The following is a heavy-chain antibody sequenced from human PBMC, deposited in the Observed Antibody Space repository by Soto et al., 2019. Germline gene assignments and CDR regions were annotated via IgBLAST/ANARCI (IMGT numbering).Heavy chain of an antibody. Sequence: HPGGSLRLSCAASGFTFDDYAMHWVRQAPGKGLEWVSLISWDGGSTYYADSVKGRLTISRDNSKNSLYLQMNSLRAEDPALYYCAKESSSSSTFGPDYYYGMDVWGQGTTVTVSS. D-gene: IGHD6-6*01. CDR2: ISWDGGST. CDR3: AKESSSSSTFGPDYYYGMDV. V-gene: IGHV3-43D*04. J-gene: IGHJ6*02. CDR1: GFTFDDYA.